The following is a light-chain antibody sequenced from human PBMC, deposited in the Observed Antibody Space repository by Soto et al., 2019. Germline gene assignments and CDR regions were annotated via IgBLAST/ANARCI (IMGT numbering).Light chain of an antibody. J-gene: IGLJ2*01. CDR3: AAWDGSLNALV. CDR1: TSNIGNNP. Sequence: QSVLTQPPSVSGTPGQELTISCSGGTSNIGNNPVNWYQQFPGTAPKLLIFTNDQRPSGVPDRFSGSKSGTSGSLAISGLQSADEADYYCAAWDGSLNALVFGGGTKLTVL. CDR2: TND. V-gene: IGLV1-44*01.